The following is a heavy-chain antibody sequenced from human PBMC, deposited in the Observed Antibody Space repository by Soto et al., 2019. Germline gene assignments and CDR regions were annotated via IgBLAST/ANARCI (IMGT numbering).Heavy chain of an antibody. D-gene: IGHD3-16*01. CDR3: ARVIREPYGVEV. CDR1: GYTFTDHF. Sequence: QVHLVQSGAEVKKPGASVKVSCKASGYTFTDHFIHWVRQAPGQGLEWMGWINPISGDTNYAPKFQHRLAMNRDTSINTVYLDLRRLISGDTGVYYWARVIREPYGVEVWGQGTTVNVSS. V-gene: IGHV1-2*02. J-gene: IGHJ6*01. CDR2: INPISGDT.